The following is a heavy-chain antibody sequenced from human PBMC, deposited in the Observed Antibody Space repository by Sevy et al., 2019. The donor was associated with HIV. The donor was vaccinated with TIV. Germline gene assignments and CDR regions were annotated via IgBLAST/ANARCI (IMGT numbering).Heavy chain of an antibody. CDR1: GFTFSNYW. Sequence: GGSLRLSCAVSGFTFSNYWMSWVRQAPGKGLECVANINQDGGEKYYLDSVKGRFFVSRDNAKNSLYLQMDSLRAEDTAVYCCAGEQITGAKPDYFDYWGQGTLVTVSS. J-gene: IGHJ4*02. D-gene: IGHD1-7*01. CDR3: AGEQITGAKPDYFDY. V-gene: IGHV3-7*01. CDR2: INQDGGEK.